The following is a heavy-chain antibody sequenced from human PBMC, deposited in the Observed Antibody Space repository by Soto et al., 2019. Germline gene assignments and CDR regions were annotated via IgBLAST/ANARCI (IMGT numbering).Heavy chain of an antibody. CDR1: GGSISSSSYY. CDR2: IYYSGST. J-gene: IGHJ3*02. Sequence: SETLSLTCTVSGGSISSSSYYWGWIRQPPGKELEWIGSIYYSGSTYYNPSLKSRVTIFVDTSKNHFSLKLSSVTVADTAVYYCAKGGSGSYSNAFDIWGQGTMVT. D-gene: IGHD3-10*01. V-gene: IGHV4-39*01. CDR3: AKGGSGSYSNAFDI.